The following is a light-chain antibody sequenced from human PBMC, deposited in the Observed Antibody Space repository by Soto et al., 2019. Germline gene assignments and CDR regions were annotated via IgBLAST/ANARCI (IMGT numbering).Light chain of an antibody. CDR3: LPHNGYPPV. Sequence: DIQMTQSPSSLSASVGDTVTITCRASQHITNDCAWYQQKAGRAPKCLILLASRLQTGVPSRFSGSGSGTEFTLTISRLQPEDFATYYCLPHNGYPPVFGQGTKVEIK. CDR1: QHITND. J-gene: IGKJ2*01. CDR2: LAS. V-gene: IGKV1-17*01.